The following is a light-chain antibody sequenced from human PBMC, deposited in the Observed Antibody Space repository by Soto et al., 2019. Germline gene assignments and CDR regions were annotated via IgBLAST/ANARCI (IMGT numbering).Light chain of an antibody. Sequence: QSVLTQPASVSGSPGQSITISCTGTSSDIGTYKYVCWYQQHAGKAPKLIIYDVGDRPSGVSYRCSGSKSGNTASLTISGLQAEDEADYYCSSYTSNAFVVFGGGTKVTVL. CDR3: SSYTSNAFVV. CDR1: SSDIGTYKY. V-gene: IGLV2-14*01. J-gene: IGLJ2*01. CDR2: DVG.